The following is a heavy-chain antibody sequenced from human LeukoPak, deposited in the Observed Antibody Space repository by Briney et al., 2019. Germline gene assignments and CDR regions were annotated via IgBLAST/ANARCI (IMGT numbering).Heavy chain of an antibody. CDR3: ARDNSVRDEAWWFNP. V-gene: IGHV1-18*01. D-gene: IGHD5-24*01. Sequence: VASVKVSCKASGYTFTNYGISWVRQAPGQGLECMGWISAYNGNTNYAQRFQGRVTMTTDTSTSTAYMELRSLRSDDTAVYYCARDNSVRDEAWWFNPWGQGTLVTVSS. J-gene: IGHJ5*02. CDR1: GYTFTNYG. CDR2: ISAYNGNT.